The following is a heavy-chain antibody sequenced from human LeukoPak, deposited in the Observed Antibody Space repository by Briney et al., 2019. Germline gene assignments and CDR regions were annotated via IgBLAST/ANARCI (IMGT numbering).Heavy chain of an antibody. J-gene: IGHJ4*02. D-gene: IGHD4-17*01. CDR1: GYTFTSYY. CDR3: ARAPGPNYGDYFNAGG. CDR2: INPSGGST. Sequence: GASVKVSCKASGYTFTSYYMHWVRQAPGQGLEWMGIINPSGGSTSYAQKFQGRVTMTRDMSTSTVYMELSSLRSEDTAVYYCARAPGPNYGDYFNAGGWGQGTLVTVSS. V-gene: IGHV1-46*01.